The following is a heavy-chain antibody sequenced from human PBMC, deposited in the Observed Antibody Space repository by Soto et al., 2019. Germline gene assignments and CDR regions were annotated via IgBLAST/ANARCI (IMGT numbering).Heavy chain of an antibody. V-gene: IGHV4-34*01. CDR1: GGSFSGYY. Sequence: SETLSLTCAVYGGSFSGYYWSWIRQPPGKGLEWIGEINHSGSTNYNPSLKSRVTISVDTSKNQFSLKLSSVTAADTAVYYCARGVYCTNGVCYDYYYYMDVWGKGTTVTVSS. CDR3: ARGVYCTNGVCYDYYYYMDV. J-gene: IGHJ6*03. CDR2: INHSGST. D-gene: IGHD2-8*01.